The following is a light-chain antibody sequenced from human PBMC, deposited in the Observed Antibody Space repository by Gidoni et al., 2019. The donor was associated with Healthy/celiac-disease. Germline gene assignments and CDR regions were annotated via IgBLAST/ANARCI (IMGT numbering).Light chain of an antibody. V-gene: IGKV3-15*01. Sequence: ELVMTQSPATRSVSPGERATLSCRASQSVSSNLAWYQQKPGQAPRLLIYGASTRATGIPARFSGSGSGTEFTLTISSLQSEDFAVYYCQQYNNWLFTFGPGTKVDIK. CDR1: QSVSSN. CDR3: QQYNNWLFT. CDR2: GAS. J-gene: IGKJ3*01.